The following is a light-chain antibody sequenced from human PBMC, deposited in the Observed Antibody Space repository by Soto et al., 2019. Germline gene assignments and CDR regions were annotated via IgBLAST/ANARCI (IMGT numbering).Light chain of an antibody. Sequence: SYELTQPPSVSVAPGKTARITCGGNNIGGKSVHWYQLKPGQAPVLIIYNDGDRPSGIPERFSGSNSGNTATLTVSWVEAGDEADYYCQVWGSNADPYVLFGGETNLTVL. J-gene: IGLJ2*01. CDR3: QVWGSNADPYVL. CDR1: NIGGKS. CDR2: NDG. V-gene: IGLV3-21*04.